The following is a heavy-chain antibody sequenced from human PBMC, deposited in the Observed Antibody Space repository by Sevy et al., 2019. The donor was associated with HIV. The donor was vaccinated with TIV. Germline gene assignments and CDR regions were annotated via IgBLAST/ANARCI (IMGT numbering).Heavy chain of an antibody. CDR2: ISYYGSNK. D-gene: IGHD6-13*01. V-gene: IGHV3-30-3*01. Sequence: GGSLRLSCAASGFTFSSYAMHWVRQAPGKGLEWVAVISYYGSNKYYADSVKGRFTISRDNSKNTLYLQMNSLRAEDTAVYYCAREDPRYSSSWYYFDYWGQGTLVTVSS. J-gene: IGHJ4*02. CDR3: AREDPRYSSSWYYFDY. CDR1: GFTFSSYA.